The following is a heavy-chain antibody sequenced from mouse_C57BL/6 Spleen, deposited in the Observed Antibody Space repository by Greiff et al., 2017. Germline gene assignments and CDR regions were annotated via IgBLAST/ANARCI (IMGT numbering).Heavy chain of an antibody. J-gene: IGHJ1*03. CDR1: GYAFSSYW. Sequence: QVQLQQSGAELVKPGASVKISCKASGYAFSSYWMNWVKQRPGKGLEWIGQIYPGDGDTNYNGKFKGKATLTADKSSSTAYMQLSSLTSEDSAVYFCARHYYGSSSHWYFDVWGTGTTVTVSS. D-gene: IGHD1-1*01. CDR3: ARHYYGSSSHWYFDV. CDR2: IYPGDGDT. V-gene: IGHV1-80*01.